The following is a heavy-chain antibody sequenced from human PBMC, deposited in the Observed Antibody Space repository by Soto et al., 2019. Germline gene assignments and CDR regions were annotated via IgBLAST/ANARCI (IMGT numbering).Heavy chain of an antibody. V-gene: IGHV4-59*01. CDR3: ARSLTGATEPNLDY. CDR2: TYYSGST. J-gene: IGHJ4*02. D-gene: IGHD1-26*01. CDR1: GGSISSYY. Sequence: PSETLSLTCSVSGGSISSYYLSWIRQPPGKGLEWIGYTYYSGSTNYNPSLKSRVTISVDTSKNQFSLKLSSVTAADTAVYYCARSLTGATEPNLDYWGQGTLVTVSS.